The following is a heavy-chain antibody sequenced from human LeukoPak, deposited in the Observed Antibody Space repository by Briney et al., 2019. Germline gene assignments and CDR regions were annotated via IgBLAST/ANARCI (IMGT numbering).Heavy chain of an antibody. CDR2: ISAYNGNT. D-gene: IGHD3-3*01. J-gene: IGHJ5*02. Sequence: GASVKVSCKASGYTFTSYGISWVRQAPGQGLEWMRWISAYNGNTNYAQKLQGRVTMTTDTSTSTAYMELRSLRSDDTAVYYCARDLAVGDFWSGYYRWFDLWGQGTLVTVSS. CDR3: ARDLAVGDFWSGYYRWFDL. CDR1: GYTFTSYG. V-gene: IGHV1-18*01.